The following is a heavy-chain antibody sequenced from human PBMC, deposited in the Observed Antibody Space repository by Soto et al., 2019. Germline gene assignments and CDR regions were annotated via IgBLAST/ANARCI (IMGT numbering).Heavy chain of an antibody. J-gene: IGHJ6*02. CDR2: IIPIFGTA. D-gene: IGHD3-10*01. Sequence: QVQLVPSGAEVKKPGSSVKVSCKASGGTFSSYAISWVRQAPGQGLEWMGGIIPIFGTANGAQKFRGRVTSTADEHTSTAYMELSSLRSEDTAVYSCARVSYIAHAYYYYYVLDVWGPGTTVAVPS. CDR3: ARVSYIAHAYYYYYVLDV. CDR1: GGTFSSYA. V-gene: IGHV1-69*01.